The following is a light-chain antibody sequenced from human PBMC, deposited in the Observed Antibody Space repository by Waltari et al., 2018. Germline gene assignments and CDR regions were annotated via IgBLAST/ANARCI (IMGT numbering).Light chain of an antibody. Sequence: EIVMTQSPATLSVSPGETATLSCRASQSVSSNVAWYQKQPGQAPRLLIYAASTRATSIPARFRGSGSGTEFTLTISSLQSEDFAVYYCQQYNRWPPITFGQGTRLEIK. CDR1: QSVSSN. J-gene: IGKJ5*01. V-gene: IGKV3-15*01. CDR2: AAS. CDR3: QQYNRWPPIT.